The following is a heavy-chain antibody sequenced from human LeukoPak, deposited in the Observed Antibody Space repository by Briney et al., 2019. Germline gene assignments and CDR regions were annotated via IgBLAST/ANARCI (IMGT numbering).Heavy chain of an antibody. CDR1: GFTFSSYS. D-gene: IGHD2-2*01. J-gene: IGHJ6*03. V-gene: IGHV3-21*01. Sequence: GGSLRLSCAASGFTFSSYSMNWVRQAPGKGLEWVSSISSSSSYIYYADSVKGRFTISRDNAKNSLYLQMNSLRAEDTAVYYCARGYCSSTSCRAYYYMDVWGKGTTVTVSS. CDR2: ISSSSSYI. CDR3: ARGYCSSTSCRAYYYMDV.